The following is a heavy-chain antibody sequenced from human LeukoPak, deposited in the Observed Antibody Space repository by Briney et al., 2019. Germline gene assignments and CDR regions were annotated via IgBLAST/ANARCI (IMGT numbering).Heavy chain of an antibody. V-gene: IGHV4-59*01. D-gene: IGHD6-19*01. CDR1: GGSISSYY. J-gene: IGHJ4*02. Sequence: SETLSLTCTVSGGSISSYYRSWIRQPPGKGLEWIGYIYYSGSTNYNPSLKSRVTISVDTSKNQFSLKLSSVTAADTAVYYCARAGERSSGWYFDYWGQGTLVTVSS. CDR2: IYYSGST. CDR3: ARAGERSSGWYFDY.